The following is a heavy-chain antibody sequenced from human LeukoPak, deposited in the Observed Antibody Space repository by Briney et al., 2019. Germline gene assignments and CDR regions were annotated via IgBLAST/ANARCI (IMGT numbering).Heavy chain of an antibody. CDR3: ARNSNGMSN. CDR1: GFTFTNYG. CDR2: INSDGRST. D-gene: IGHD2-8*01. J-gene: IGHJ4*02. Sequence: GGSLRLSCVASGFTFTNYGMMWVRQAPGKGLVWVSYINSDGRSTTYADSVKGRFTISRDNAKNTLYLQMSSLRAEDTAMYYCARNSNGMSNWGQGTLVIVSS. V-gene: IGHV3-74*01.